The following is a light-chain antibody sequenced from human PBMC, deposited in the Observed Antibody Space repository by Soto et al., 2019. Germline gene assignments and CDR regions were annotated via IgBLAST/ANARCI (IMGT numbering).Light chain of an antibody. CDR2: WAS. Sequence: DIVMTQSPDSLAVSLGERATINCKSSQSVLFSSNSNNYLAWYQQKPGQPPKLLIYWASTLESGVPDRVSGSGSGTDFTLTISSLQADDFAVYYWQQYYKTPPTFGQGTKLEIK. CDR1: QSVLFSSNSNNY. CDR3: QQYYKTPPT. J-gene: IGKJ2*01. V-gene: IGKV4-1*01.